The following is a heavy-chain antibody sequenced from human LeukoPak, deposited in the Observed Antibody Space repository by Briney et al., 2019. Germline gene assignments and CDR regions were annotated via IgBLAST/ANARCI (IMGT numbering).Heavy chain of an antibody. CDR1: GFTFSSYW. D-gene: IGHD4-17*01. J-gene: IGHJ4*02. V-gene: IGHV3-7*01. Sequence: GGSLRLSCAASGFTFSSYWMSWVRQAPGKGLEWVANIKQDGSEKYYVDSVKGRFTISRDNAKNSLYLQMNSLRAEDTAVYYCAGGYGERDYYFDYWGQGTLVTVSS. CDR3: AGGYGERDYYFDY. CDR2: IKQDGSEK.